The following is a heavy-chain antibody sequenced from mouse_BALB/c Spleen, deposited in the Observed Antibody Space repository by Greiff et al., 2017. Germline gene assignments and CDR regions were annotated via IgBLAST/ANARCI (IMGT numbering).Heavy chain of an antibody. CDR2: ISYSGST. V-gene: IGHV3-2*02. Sequence: EVKLQESGPGLVKPSQSLSLTCTVTGYSITSDYAWNWIRQFPGNKLEWMGYISYSGSTSYNPSLKSRISITRDTSKNQFFLQLNSVTTEDTATYYCARSRGRGWYFDVWGAGTTVTVSS. J-gene: IGHJ1*01. CDR3: ARSRGRGWYFDV. CDR1: GYSITSDYA.